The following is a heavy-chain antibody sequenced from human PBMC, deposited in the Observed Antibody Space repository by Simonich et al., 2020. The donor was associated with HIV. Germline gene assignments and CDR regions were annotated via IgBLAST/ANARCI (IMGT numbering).Heavy chain of an antibody. CDR2: INHSGST. V-gene: IGHV4-34*01. CDR3: ASCGGDCYHFDY. J-gene: IGHJ4*02. Sequence: QVQLQQWGAGLLKPSETLSLICAVYGESLSGYYWSGIRQPPGKGLEGIGEINHSGSTNYHPSLKSRVTISVDTSKNQFSLKLSSVTAADTAVYYCASCGGDCYHFDYWGQGTLVTVSS. CDR1: GESLSGYY. D-gene: IGHD2-21*02.